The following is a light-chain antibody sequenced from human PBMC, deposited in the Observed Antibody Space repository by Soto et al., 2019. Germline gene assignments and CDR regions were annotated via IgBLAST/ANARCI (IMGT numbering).Light chain of an antibody. CDR1: QDISSY. CDR3: QQYYEFPLT. Sequence: IRMTQSPSTLSASVGDRVTITCRASQDISSYLAWYQQKPGKAPNLLIYVASTLQSGVPSRFSGSGSGTDFTLTISRLQSEDFATYYCQQYYEFPLTFGGGTKVDIK. V-gene: IGKV1-8*01. CDR2: VAS. J-gene: IGKJ4*01.